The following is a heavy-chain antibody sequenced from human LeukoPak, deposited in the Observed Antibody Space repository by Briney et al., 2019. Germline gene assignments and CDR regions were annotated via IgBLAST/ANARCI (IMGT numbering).Heavy chain of an antibody. Sequence: SETLSLTCAVYGGSFSAYCWSWIRQPPGKGLEWIGEINHSGSTNYNPSLKSRVTISVDTSKNQFSLKLSSVTAADTAVYYCARGMVAARLYSYYYMDVWGKGTTVTVSS. CDR1: GGSFSAYC. CDR2: INHSGST. CDR3: ARGMVAARLYSYYYMDV. J-gene: IGHJ6*03. D-gene: IGHD6-6*01. V-gene: IGHV4-34*01.